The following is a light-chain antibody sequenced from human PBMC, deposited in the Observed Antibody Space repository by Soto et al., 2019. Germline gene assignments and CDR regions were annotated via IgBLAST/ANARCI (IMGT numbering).Light chain of an antibody. CDR3: AAWDDTLDAQV. Sequence: QSALTQSPSASGTPGQRVTISCSGSRSNIGRNFAYWYQHVPGTAPRLLIQRNNERPSGVPDRFSGSKSGTSVSPAISGLRSDDEATYYCAAWDDTLDAQVFGGGTKLTVL. CDR2: RNN. J-gene: IGLJ3*02. CDR1: RSNIGRNF. V-gene: IGLV1-47*01.